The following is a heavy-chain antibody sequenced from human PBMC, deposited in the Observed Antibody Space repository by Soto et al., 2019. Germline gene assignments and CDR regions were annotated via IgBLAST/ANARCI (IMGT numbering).Heavy chain of an antibody. CDR1: GYTFTSYG. CDR3: ASDAPMDRAFDL. Sequence: QVQLVQSGAEVKKPGASVKVSCKASGYTFTSYGITWVRQAPGQGLEWMGWISAYNGNTNYAQKPQGRVTLTTDTSTSTAYMVLRILISDDTAVYSCASDAPMDRAFDLWGQGTMVTVSS. CDR2: ISAYNGNT. J-gene: IGHJ3*01. V-gene: IGHV1-18*01. D-gene: IGHD3-10*01.